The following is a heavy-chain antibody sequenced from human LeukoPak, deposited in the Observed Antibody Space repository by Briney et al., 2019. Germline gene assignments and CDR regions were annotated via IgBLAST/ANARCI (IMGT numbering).Heavy chain of an antibody. D-gene: IGHD3-22*01. CDR1: GGSISGYY. Sequence: SETLFLTCSVSGGSISGYYWNWIRQPPRKGLEWIGYRYYTGSANYNPSLRSRVTISVDTSKNQCSLNLSSVTAADTAVYYCARHYYDSSGYLPFDYWDQGTLVTVSS. CDR3: ARHYYDSSGYLPFDY. J-gene: IGHJ4*02. V-gene: IGHV4-59*01. CDR2: RYYTGSA.